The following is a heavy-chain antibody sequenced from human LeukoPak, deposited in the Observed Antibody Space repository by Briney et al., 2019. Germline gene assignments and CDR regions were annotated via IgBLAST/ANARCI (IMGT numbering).Heavy chain of an antibody. D-gene: IGHD6-19*01. CDR1: GFTVSSNY. Sequence: GGSLRLSCAASGFTVSSNYMSWVRQAPGKGLEWVSVIYSGGSTYYADSVKGRFTISRDNSKNTLYLQMNSLRAEDTAVYYCAKGRIAVAGFDYWGQGTLVTVSS. J-gene: IGHJ4*02. CDR3: AKGRIAVAGFDY. CDR2: IYSGGST. V-gene: IGHV3-53*05.